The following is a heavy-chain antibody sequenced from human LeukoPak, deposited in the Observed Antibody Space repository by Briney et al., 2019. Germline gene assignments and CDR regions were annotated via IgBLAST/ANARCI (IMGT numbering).Heavy chain of an antibody. Sequence: SETLSLTCAVYGGSFSGYYWSWIRQPPGEGLEWIGEINHSGSTNYNPSLKSRVTISVDKSKNQFSLKLSSVTAADTAVYCCARMVRGGGFDYWGQGTPVTVSS. CDR1: GGSFSGYY. J-gene: IGHJ4*02. D-gene: IGHD3-10*01. V-gene: IGHV4-34*01. CDR3: ARMVRGGGFDY. CDR2: INHSGST.